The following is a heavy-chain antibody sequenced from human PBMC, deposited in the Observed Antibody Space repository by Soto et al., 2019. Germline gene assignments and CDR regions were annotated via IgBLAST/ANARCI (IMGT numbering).Heavy chain of an antibody. CDR2: IIPIFGTA. V-gene: IGHV1-69*13. D-gene: IGHD3-22*01. J-gene: IGHJ5*02. Sequence: GASVKVSCKASGGTFSSYAISWVRQAPGQGLEWMGGIIPIFGTANYAQKFQGRVTITADESTSTAYMELSSLRSEYTAVYYCARDDSSGYSTWGQGTLVTVSS. CDR1: GGTFSSYA. CDR3: ARDDSSGYST.